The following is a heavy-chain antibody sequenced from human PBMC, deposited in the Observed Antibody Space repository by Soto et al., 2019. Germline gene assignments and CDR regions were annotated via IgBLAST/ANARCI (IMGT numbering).Heavy chain of an antibody. V-gene: IGHV1-69*01. D-gene: IGHD6-19*01. CDR3: ARSIVAVSGTGGYYYYDIDV. CDR1: GGTFSSYA. Sequence: QVQLVQSGAEVKKPGSSVKVSCKASGGTFSSYAISWVRQAPGQGLEWMGGIIPICGTANYAQKVQGRVTITADESQSTDYTELSSLRSEGTAVYYCARSIVAVSGTGGYYYYDIDVWGQGTTVTVSS. CDR2: IIPICGTA. J-gene: IGHJ6*02.